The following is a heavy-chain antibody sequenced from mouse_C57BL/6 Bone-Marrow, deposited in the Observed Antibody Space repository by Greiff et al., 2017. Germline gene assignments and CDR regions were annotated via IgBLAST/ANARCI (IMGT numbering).Heavy chain of an antibody. CDR1: GFTFSSYA. CDR2: ISDGGSYT. V-gene: IGHV5-4*03. J-gene: IGHJ2*01. CDR3: ARSSGYAFDY. Sequence: EVKVVESGGGLVKPGGSLKLSCAASGFTFSSYAMSWVRQTPEKRLEWVATISDGGSYTYYPHNVKGRFTISRDNAKNNLYLQRSHLKSEDTAMYYWARSSGYAFDYWGQGTTLTVSS. D-gene: IGHD3-2*02.